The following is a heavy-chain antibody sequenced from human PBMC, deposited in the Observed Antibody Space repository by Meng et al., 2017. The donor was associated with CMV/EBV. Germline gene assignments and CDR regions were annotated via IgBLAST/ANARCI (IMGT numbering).Heavy chain of an antibody. CDR2: INPSGGST. J-gene: IGHJ6*02. CDR1: GYTFTSYY. Sequence: ASVKVSCKASGYTFTSYYMHWVRQAPGQGLEWMGIINPSGGSTSYAQKFQGRVTMTRDTSTSTVYMELSSLRSEDTAVYYCARVGRDGYNYYYYGMDVWGQGTTVTVSS. V-gene: IGHV1-46*01. D-gene: IGHD5-24*01. CDR3: ARVGRDGYNYYYYGMDV.